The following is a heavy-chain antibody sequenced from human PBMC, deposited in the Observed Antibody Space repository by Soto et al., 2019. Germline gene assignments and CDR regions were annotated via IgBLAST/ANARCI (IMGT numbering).Heavy chain of an antibody. CDR2: ISSSSSYI. Sequence: EVQLVESGGGLVKPGGSLRLSCAASGFTFSTYSMNWVRQAPGKGLEWVSCISSSSSYIYYADSVKGRFTISRDNAKNSLYLQMNSLRAEDTAVYYCARDLYTLYSYGDYYYYGMDVWGQGTTVTVSS. D-gene: IGHD5-18*01. J-gene: IGHJ6*02. V-gene: IGHV3-21*01. CDR3: ARDLYTLYSYGDYYYYGMDV. CDR1: GFTFSTYS.